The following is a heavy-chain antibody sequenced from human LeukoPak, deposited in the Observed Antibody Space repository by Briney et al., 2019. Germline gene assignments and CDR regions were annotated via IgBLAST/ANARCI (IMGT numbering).Heavy chain of an antibody. Sequence: SVKVSCKASGGTFSSYAISWVRQAPGQGLEWMGGIIPIFGTANYAQKFQGRVTITADKSTSAAYMELSSLRSEDTAVYYRARDRYSSGWYNWFDPWGQGTLVTVSS. J-gene: IGHJ5*02. CDR3: ARDRYSSGWYNWFDP. V-gene: IGHV1-69*06. CDR1: GGTFSSYA. D-gene: IGHD6-19*01. CDR2: IIPIFGTA.